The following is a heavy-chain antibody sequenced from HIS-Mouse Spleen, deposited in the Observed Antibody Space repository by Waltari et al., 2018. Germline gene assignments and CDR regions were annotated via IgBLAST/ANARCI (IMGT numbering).Heavy chain of an antibody. CDR3: ARDTKKNWGLLYYFDY. D-gene: IGHD7-27*01. V-gene: IGHV3-21*01. CDR1: GFTFSSYS. Sequence: EVQLVESGGGLVKPGGSLRLSCAASGFTFSSYSMNWVRQAPGKGLEWVSSISSSSSYIYYADSVKGRITISRDNAKNSLDLQMNSLRAEDTAVYYCARDTKKNWGLLYYFDYWGQGTLVTVSS. J-gene: IGHJ4*02. CDR2: ISSSSSYI.